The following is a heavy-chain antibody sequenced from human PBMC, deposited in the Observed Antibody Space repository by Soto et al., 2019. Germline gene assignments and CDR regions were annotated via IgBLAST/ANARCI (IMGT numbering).Heavy chain of an antibody. J-gene: IGHJ6*02. D-gene: IGHD6-6*01. CDR2: IGTAVDP. Sequence: PGGSLRLSCAASGFTFSSYDMHWVRQATGKGLEWVSAIGTAVDPYYPGSVKGRFTISRENAKNSLYLQMNSLRAGDTAVYYCARAARLEYSSSYYYYGMDVWGQGTTVTVSS. CDR1: GFTFSSYD. CDR3: ARAARLEYSSSYYYYGMDV. V-gene: IGHV3-13*05.